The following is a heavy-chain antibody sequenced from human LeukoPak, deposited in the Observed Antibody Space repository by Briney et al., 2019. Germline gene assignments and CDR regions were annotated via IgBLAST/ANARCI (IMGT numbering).Heavy chain of an antibody. V-gene: IGHV4-59*08. D-gene: IGHD2-15*01. CDR2: VYSSGST. CDR1: GGSISNYY. CDR3: ARANCGGGSCYSDY. Sequence: RPSETLSLTCTVSGGSISNYYWSWIRQPPGKGLEWLGYVYSSGSTNYNPSVKSRVTISVDTSKNQFSLKLNSVTAADTAVYYCARANCGGGSCYSDYWGEGTLVTVSS. J-gene: IGHJ4*02.